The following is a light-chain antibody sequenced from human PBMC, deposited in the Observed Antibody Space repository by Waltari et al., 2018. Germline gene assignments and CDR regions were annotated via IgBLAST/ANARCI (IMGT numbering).Light chain of an antibody. Sequence: EIVMTQSPATLSLSPGERGTLSCRASQSVRSNLAWYQHKPGQAPRLLIYGASTMATGIPAPFSVMVSGTEFTVTISGLQSEDFAVYYCLQSNTWPGTFGQGTKVEIK. CDR3: LQSNTWPGT. CDR1: QSVRSN. CDR2: GAS. J-gene: IGKJ1*01. V-gene: IGKV3-15*01.